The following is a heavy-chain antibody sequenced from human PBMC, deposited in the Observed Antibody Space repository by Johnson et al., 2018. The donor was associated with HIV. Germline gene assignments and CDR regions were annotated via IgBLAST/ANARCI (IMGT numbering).Heavy chain of an antibody. D-gene: IGHD1-26*01. J-gene: IGHJ3*02. V-gene: IGHV3-38-3*01. CDR1: GFTVSSNY. CDR3: AKVSWEARLGDPFDI. Sequence: VQLVESGGGLVQPGGSLRLSCAASGFTVSSNYMSWVRQAPGKGLEWVSSISGGSTYYADSTKGRFTISRDNSKNTLYLQMNSLGAEDTAVYYCAKVSWEARLGDPFDIWGQGTMVTVSS. CDR2: ISGGST.